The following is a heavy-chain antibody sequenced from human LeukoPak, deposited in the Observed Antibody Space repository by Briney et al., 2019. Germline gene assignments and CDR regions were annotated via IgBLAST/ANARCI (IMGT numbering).Heavy chain of an antibody. D-gene: IGHD3-3*01. J-gene: IGHJ6*02. Sequence: GASVKVSCKASGYTFTSYGISWVRQAPGQGLEWMGWISAYNGNPNYAQKLQGRVTMTTDTSTSTAYMELRSLRSDDTAVYYCARDPPRAYYDFWSGHRYYYYGMDVWGQGTTVTVSS. CDR2: ISAYNGNP. V-gene: IGHV1-18*01. CDR1: GYTFTSYG. CDR3: ARDPPRAYYDFWSGHRYYYYGMDV.